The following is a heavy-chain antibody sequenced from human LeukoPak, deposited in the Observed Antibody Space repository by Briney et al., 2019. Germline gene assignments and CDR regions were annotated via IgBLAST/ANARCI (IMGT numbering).Heavy chain of an antibody. CDR3: ARGRGVGATTVQLFDY. CDR1: GYTSTSYD. V-gene: IGHV1-8*01. J-gene: IGHJ4*02. D-gene: IGHD1-26*01. Sequence: ASVKVSCKASGYTSTSYDINWVRQATGQGLEWMGWMNPNSGNTGYAQKFQGRVTMTRNTSISTAYMELSSLRSEDTAVYYCARGRGVGATTVQLFDYWGQGTLVTVSS. CDR2: MNPNSGNT.